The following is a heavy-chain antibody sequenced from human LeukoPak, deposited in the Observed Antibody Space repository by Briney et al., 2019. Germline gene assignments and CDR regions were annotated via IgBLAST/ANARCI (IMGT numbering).Heavy chain of an antibody. CDR1: GGTFSSYA. V-gene: IGHV1-69*13. Sequence: SVKVSCKASGGTFSSYAISWVRQAPGQGLEWMGGIIPIFGTANYAQKFQGRVTITADESTSTAYMELSSLRSEGTAVYYCARDCSGGSCYLGYWGQGTLVTVSS. J-gene: IGHJ4*02. CDR2: IIPIFGTA. D-gene: IGHD2-15*01. CDR3: ARDCSGGSCYLGY.